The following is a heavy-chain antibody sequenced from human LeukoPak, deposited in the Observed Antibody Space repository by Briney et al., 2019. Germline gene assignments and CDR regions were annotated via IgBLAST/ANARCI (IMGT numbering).Heavy chain of an antibody. CDR2: IYTSGST. CDR1: GGSISSGSYY. Sequence: SQTLSLTCTVSGGSISSGSYYWSWSRQPAGKGLEWIGRIYTSGSTNYNPSLKSRVTISVDTSKNQFSLKLSSVTAADTAVYYCAGTTAHAFDIWGQGTMVTVSS. D-gene: IGHD4-17*01. V-gene: IGHV4-61*02. CDR3: AGTTAHAFDI. J-gene: IGHJ3*02.